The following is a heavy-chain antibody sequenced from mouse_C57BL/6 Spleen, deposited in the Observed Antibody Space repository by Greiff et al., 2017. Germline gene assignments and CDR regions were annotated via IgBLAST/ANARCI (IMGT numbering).Heavy chain of an antibody. Sequence: EVKLVESGGGLVKPGGSLKLSCAASGFTFSSYAMSWVRQTPEKRLEWVATISDGGSYTYYPDNVKGRFTISRDNAKTNLYLQMSHLKSEDTAMYYCARAYYGSGGFAYWGQGTLVTVSA. V-gene: IGHV5-4*03. CDR2: ISDGGSYT. D-gene: IGHD1-1*01. CDR1: GFTFSSYA. CDR3: ARAYYGSGGFAY. J-gene: IGHJ3*01.